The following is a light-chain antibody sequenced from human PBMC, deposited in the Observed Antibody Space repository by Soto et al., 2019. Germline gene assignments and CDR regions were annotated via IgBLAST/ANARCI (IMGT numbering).Light chain of an antibody. J-gene: IGKJ1*01. CDR2: GAS. V-gene: IGKV3-20*01. Sequence: EIVLTQSPGTLSLSPGERATLSCRASQSVTSDDLAWYQQKPGQAPRLLMYGASRRITGVPDRFSGSGSGTDFTLTISRLQPEDFAMYYCQQYGNFPRTFGQGTKVEIK. CDR3: QQYGNFPRT. CDR1: QSVTSDD.